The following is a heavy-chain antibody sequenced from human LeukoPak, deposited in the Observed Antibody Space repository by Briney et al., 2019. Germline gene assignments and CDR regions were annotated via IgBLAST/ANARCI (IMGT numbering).Heavy chain of an antibody. J-gene: IGHJ4*02. CDR3: ARGSPMLRGRPFDY. Sequence: GGSLRLSCAASGFIVSTNYMSWVRPAPGKGLEWVSVIYSGGSTYYADSVKGRFTISRDKSKNTLFLQMVSLRAEDTAVYYCARGSPMLRGRPFDYWGQETLVTVSS. D-gene: IGHD3-10*01. CDR2: IYSGGST. CDR1: GFIVSTNY. V-gene: IGHV3-53*01.